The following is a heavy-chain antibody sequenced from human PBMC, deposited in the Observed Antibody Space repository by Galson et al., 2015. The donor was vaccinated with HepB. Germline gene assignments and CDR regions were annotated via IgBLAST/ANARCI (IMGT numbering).Heavy chain of an antibody. V-gene: IGHV4-59*02. Sequence: SETLSLTCTVSGDSVSGYFWTWIRQPPGKGLEWIGYIYYKGSTNYNPSLESRVTISIDTPKNQFSLKLSSVTAADTAVYYCARGEDLANGDYGECDYWGQGSLVTVSS. J-gene: IGHJ4*02. D-gene: IGHD4-17*01. CDR3: ARGEDLANGDYGECDY. CDR1: GDSVSGYF. CDR2: IYYKGST.